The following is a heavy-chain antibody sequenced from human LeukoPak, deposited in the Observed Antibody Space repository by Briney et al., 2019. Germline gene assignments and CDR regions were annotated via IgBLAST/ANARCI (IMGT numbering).Heavy chain of an antibody. J-gene: IGHJ4*02. CDR3: ATAEGYYYDSRGFAN. CDR1: GYTFTSYY. CDR2: INPNSGGT. D-gene: IGHD3-22*01. V-gene: IGHV1-2*02. Sequence: ASVKVSCKASGYTFTSYYMNWVRQAPEEGLEWMGWINPNSGGTKYAQKFQGRVTMTRDTSISTAYMELSRLRSDDTAVYYCATAEGYYYDSRGFANWGQGTLVTVSS.